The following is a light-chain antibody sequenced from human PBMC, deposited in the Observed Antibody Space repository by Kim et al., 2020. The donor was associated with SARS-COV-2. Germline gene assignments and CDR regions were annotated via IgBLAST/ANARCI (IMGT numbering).Light chain of an antibody. CDR1: GSTIRAGDD. CDR3: QNYDSSLSGWV. CDR2: GSS. J-gene: IGLJ3*02. Sequence: QRVTIACTGSGSTIRAGDDGHWCQRRPGTAPKLLVYGSSNRPSGGPDRFSGSKSGASASLAITGLQAEDEADYYCQNYDSSLSGWVFGGGTKLTVL. V-gene: IGLV1-40*03.